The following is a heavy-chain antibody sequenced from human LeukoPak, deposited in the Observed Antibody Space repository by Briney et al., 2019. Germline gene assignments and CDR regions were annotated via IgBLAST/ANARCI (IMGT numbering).Heavy chain of an antibody. V-gene: IGHV2-70*11. CDR3: ARTWGGKVVVAATPHHDAFDI. Sequence: TLSLTCTVSGDSISSSSYFWGWIRQPPGKALEWLARIDWDDDKYYSTSLKTRFTISKDTSKNQVVLTMTNMDPVDTATYYCARTWGGKVVVAATPHHDAFDIWGQGTMVTVSS. D-gene: IGHD2-15*01. CDR1: GDSISSSSYF. CDR2: IDWDDDK. J-gene: IGHJ3*02.